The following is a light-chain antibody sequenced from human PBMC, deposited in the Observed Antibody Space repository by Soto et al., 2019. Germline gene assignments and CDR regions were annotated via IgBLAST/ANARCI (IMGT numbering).Light chain of an antibody. Sequence: DIQMTQSPSSLSASVGDRVTITCRASQSISNYLNWYQQKPGKAPKLLMFAASSLQSGVPSRFSGGGSGTDFTLTISSLQPEDFATYYCQQNYSTPRTFGQGTKVEIK. J-gene: IGKJ1*01. V-gene: IGKV1-39*01. CDR1: QSISNY. CDR3: QQNYSTPRT. CDR2: AAS.